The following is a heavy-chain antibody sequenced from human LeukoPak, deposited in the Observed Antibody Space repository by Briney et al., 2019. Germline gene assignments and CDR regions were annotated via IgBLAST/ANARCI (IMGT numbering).Heavy chain of an antibody. J-gene: IGHJ1*01. V-gene: IGHV3-7*01. CDR2: INHGGSEK. CDR1: GFTFNSYW. D-gene: IGHD3-22*01. CDR3: ARGVPYYYDSSGYSLDFQH. Sequence: GGSLRLSCAASGFTFNSYWMSWVRQAPGKGLEWVANINHGGSEKYYVDSVKGRFTISRDNAKNTLYLQMNSLRAEDTAVYYCARGVPYYYDSSGYSLDFQHWGQGTLVTVSS.